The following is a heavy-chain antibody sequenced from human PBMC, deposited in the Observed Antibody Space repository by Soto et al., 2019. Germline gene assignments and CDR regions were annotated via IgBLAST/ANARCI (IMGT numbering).Heavy chain of an antibody. Sequence: EVQLVESGGGLVQPGGSLRLSCAASGFTFSTYSMNWVRQAPGKGLEWISFISASGDAIYYADSVRGRFTISRVNAESSLYLQVNSLRDEDTAVYYCARLYSTSSVNRWFDPWGQGTLVTVSS. CDR2: ISASGDAI. J-gene: IGHJ5*02. D-gene: IGHD6-6*01. V-gene: IGHV3-48*02. CDR3: ARLYSTSSVNRWFDP. CDR1: GFTFSTYS.